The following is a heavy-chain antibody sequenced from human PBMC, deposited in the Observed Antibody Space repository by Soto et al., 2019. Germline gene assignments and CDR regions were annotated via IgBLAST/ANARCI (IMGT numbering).Heavy chain of an antibody. D-gene: IGHD6-6*01. CDR3: AREAEYSSSSDPSYYYGMDV. J-gene: IGHJ6*02. CDR2: ISSSSSTI. V-gene: IGHV3-48*02. CDR1: GFTFSSYS. Sequence: EVQLVESGGGLVQPGGSLRLSCAASGFTFSSYSMNWVRQAPGMGLEWVSYISSSSSTIYYADSVKGRFTISRDNAKNSLYLQMNSLRDEDTAVYYCAREAEYSSSSDPSYYYGMDVWGQGTTVTVSS.